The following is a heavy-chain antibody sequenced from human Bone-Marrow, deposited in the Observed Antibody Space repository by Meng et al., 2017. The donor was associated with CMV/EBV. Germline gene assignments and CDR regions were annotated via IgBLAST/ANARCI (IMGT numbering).Heavy chain of an antibody. J-gene: IGHJ6*02. D-gene: IGHD1-26*01. CDR2: IYGGGNRS. CDR1: GFTFSSYA. CDR3: AKMSRLLGAIMGVTGYYNAMDV. V-gene: IGHV3-23*03. Sequence: GESLKISCAASGFTFSSYAMNWVRQAPGKGLEWVSVIYGGGNRSSYADSVKGRFTISRDNSKNTLYLQMHSLRVEDTAVYYCAKMSRLLGAIMGVTGYYNAMDVWGQGTTVTVSS.